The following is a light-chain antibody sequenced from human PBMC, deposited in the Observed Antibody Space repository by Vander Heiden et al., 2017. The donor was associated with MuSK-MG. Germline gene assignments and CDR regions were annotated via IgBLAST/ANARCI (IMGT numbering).Light chain of an antibody. CDR1: SSDVGGYNY. CDR3: SSYTSSSTEV. J-gene: IGLJ1*01. V-gene: IGLV2-14*01. CDR2: DVS. Sequence: QSALTQPASVSGSPGQSITISCTGTSSDVGGYNYVSWYQQHPGKAPKLMIYDVSKRPAGVANRFSGSKAGNTASLTISGHQAEDDADYYCSSYTSSSTEVFGTGTKVTVL.